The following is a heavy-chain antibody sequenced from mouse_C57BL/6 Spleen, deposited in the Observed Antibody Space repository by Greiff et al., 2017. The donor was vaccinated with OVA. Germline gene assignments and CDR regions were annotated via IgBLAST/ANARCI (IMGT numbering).Heavy chain of an antibody. V-gene: IGHV3-6*01. CDR2: ISYDGSN. J-gene: IGHJ1*03. CDR3: ARFHWYFDV. CDR1: GYSITSGYY. Sequence: EVKLEESGPGLVKPSQSLSLTCSVTGYSITSGYYWNWIRQFPGNKLEWMGYISYDGSNNYNPSLKNRISITRDTSKNQFFLKLNSVTTEDTATYYCARFHWYFDVWGTGTTVTVSS.